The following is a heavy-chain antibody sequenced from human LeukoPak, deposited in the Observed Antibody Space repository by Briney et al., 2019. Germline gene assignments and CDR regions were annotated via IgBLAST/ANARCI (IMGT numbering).Heavy chain of an antibody. J-gene: IGHJ4*02. CDR3: VKAVDSGGYNFERGANY. V-gene: IGHV3-9*01. CDR2: ISWNSGRI. Sequence: PGGSLRLSCAASGFTFDDYAMHWVRQAPGKGLEWVSGISWNSGRIGYADSVKGRFTISRDNAKNSLYLQMNSLRVEDTALYYCVKAVDSGGYNFERGANYWGQGTLVTVSS. CDR1: GFTFDDYA. D-gene: IGHD3-22*01.